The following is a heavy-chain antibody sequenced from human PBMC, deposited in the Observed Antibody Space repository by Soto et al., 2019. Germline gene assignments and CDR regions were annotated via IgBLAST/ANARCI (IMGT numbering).Heavy chain of an antibody. Sequence: GASVKVSCKASGYTFTSYGISWVRQAPGQGLEWMGWISAYNGNTNYAQMLQGRVTMTTDTSTSTAYMELRSLRSDDTAVYYCARDRPPGLWGNTADYWGQGTLVTV. D-gene: IGHD3-16*01. CDR2: ISAYNGNT. CDR1: GYTFTSYG. CDR3: ARDRPPGLWGNTADY. V-gene: IGHV1-18*01. J-gene: IGHJ4*02.